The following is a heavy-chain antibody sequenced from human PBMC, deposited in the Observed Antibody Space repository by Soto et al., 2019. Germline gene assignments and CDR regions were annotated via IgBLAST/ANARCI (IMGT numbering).Heavy chain of an antibody. D-gene: IGHD4-4*01. CDR3: AAPMTTLRNYYYMDV. CDR2: INHSGST. Sequence: SETLSLTCAVYGGSFSGYYWSWIRQPPGKGLEWIGEINHSGSTNYNPSLKSRVTISVDTSKNQFSLKLSSVTAADTAVYYCAAPMTTLRNYYYMDVWGKGTTVTVSS. J-gene: IGHJ6*03. V-gene: IGHV4-34*01. CDR1: GGSFSGYY.